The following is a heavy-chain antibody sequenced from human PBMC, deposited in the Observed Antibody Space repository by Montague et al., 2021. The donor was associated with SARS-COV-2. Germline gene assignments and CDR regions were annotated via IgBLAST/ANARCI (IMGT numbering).Heavy chain of an antibody. CDR3: ARATEWRGYYYYYYMDV. D-gene: IGHD1-14*01. CDR2: SYYRSRWFN. J-gene: IGHJ6*03. Sequence: CAISGDSVAGNSPACSWDRHSPSRHLVRLLRSYYRSRWFNDYAVSIRSRITINPDTSKNQFSLQLNSVTPEDTAVYYCARATEWRGYYYYYYMDVWGKGTTGTGS. V-gene: IGHV6-1*01. CDR1: GDSVAGNSPA.